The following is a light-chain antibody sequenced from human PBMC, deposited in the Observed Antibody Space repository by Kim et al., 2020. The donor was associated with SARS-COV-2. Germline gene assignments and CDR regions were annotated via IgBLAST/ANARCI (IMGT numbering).Light chain of an antibody. CDR1: QSVSNY. V-gene: IGKV3-11*01. Sequence: EIVLTQSPATLSLSPGERATLSCRASQSVSNYLAWYQQRPGQAPRLLMYNISKRAAGSPARFSGSGSGTDFTLTISSLEPEDFAVYFCQEGSDWPVFGQGTKLEI. J-gene: IGKJ2*01. CDR3: QEGSDWPV. CDR2: NIS.